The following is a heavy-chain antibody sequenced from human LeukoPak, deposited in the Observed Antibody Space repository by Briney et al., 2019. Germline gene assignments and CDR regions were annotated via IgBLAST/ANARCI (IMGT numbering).Heavy chain of an antibody. CDR1: GFTFSSYG. CDR2: IWYDGSNK. Sequence: PGRSLRLSCAASGFTFSSYGMHWVRQAPGKGLEWVAVIWYDGSNKYYADSVKGRFTISRDNSKNTLYLQMNSLRAEDTAVYYCAKDRWVGATADFDYWGQGTLVTVSS. V-gene: IGHV3-33*06. D-gene: IGHD1-26*01. J-gene: IGHJ4*02. CDR3: AKDRWVGATADFDY.